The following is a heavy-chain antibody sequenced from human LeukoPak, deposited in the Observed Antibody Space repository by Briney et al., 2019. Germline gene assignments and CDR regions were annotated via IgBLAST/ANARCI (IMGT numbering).Heavy chain of an antibody. J-gene: IGHJ4*02. CDR3: ARLGEDSYGYQTDFDY. D-gene: IGHD5-18*01. V-gene: IGHV3-30-3*01. CDR2: TSYDGTKN. CDR1: GFTFSGHA. Sequence: SGGSLRLSCAASGFTFSGHAMHWVRQAPGKGLDWVAFTSYDGTKNYYADSVKGRFTISRDNSKNTLFLQMNSLRPEDTAVYYCARLGEDSYGYQTDFDYWGQGTLVTVSS.